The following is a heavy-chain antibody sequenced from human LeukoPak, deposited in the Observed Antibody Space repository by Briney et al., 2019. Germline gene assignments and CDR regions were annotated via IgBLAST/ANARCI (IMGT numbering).Heavy chain of an antibody. CDR3: XXXRXEWFRRLDY. CDR1: GFTFSSYG. CDR2: ISYDGSNK. Sequence: PGGSLRLSCAASGFTFSSYGMHWVRQAPGKGLEWVAVISYDGSNKYYADSVKGRFTISRDNSKNSLYLQMNSLRAEDTAVYYXXXXRXEWFRRLDYWGQGTLVTVSS. D-gene: IGHD3-3*01. J-gene: IGHJ4*02. V-gene: IGHV3-30*03.